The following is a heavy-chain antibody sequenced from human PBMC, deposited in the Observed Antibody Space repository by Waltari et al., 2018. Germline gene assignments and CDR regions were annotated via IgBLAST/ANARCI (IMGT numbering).Heavy chain of an antibody. CDR3: ARDVTGYYYFDL. CDR2: ISRDGT. CDR1: GFTASSPY. D-gene: IGHD3-16*01. J-gene: IGHJ2*01. V-gene: IGHV3-53*01. Sequence: EVQLVESGGGLFQPGGSLRLSCAASGFTASSPYMNWVRQAPGKGLEWVSFISRDGTHYADSVKGRFTISRDNSKNTVYLQMNTLRAEDTALYYCARDVTGYYYFDLWGRGTLVTVSS.